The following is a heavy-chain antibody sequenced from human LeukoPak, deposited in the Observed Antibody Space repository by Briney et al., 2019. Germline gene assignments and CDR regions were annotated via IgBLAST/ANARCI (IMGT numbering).Heavy chain of an antibody. J-gene: IGHJ4*02. D-gene: IGHD6-19*01. Sequence: PGGSLRLSCAASGFTFSNYAMHWVRQAPGKGLEWVAVISYEGSLKYYADSVKGRFTISRDDSKNTLYLQMNSLRSEDAAVYYCARVGSGWYFDYWGQGTLVTVSS. CDR3: ARVGSGWYFDY. CDR1: GFTFSNYA. V-gene: IGHV3-30*04. CDR2: ISYEGSLK.